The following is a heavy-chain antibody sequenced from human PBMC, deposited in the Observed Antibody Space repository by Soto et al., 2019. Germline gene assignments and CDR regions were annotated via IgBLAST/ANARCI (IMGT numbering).Heavy chain of an antibody. CDR2: ISYDGSNK. CDR3: ARGDYYYYCGMDV. V-gene: IGHV3-30-3*01. CDR1: GFTFSSYA. Sequence: QVQLVESGGGVVQPGRSLRLSCAASGFTFSSYAMHWVRQAPGKGLEWVAVISYDGSNKYYADSVKGRFTISRDNSKNTLYLQMNSLRAEDTAVYYCARGDYYYYCGMDVWGQGTTVTVSS. J-gene: IGHJ6*02.